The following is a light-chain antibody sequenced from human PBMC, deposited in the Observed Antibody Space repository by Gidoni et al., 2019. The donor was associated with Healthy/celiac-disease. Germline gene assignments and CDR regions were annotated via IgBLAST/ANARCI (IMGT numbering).Light chain of an antibody. CDR3: QQYYNTPWT. CDR1: QDISNY. Sequence: DIQMPPSPSSLSASVGDRVTITCQASQDISNYLNWYQQKPGKAPKLLIYAASNLETGVPSRFSGSGSGTDFTFTISSLQPEDIATYYCQQYYNTPWTFGQGTKVEIK. J-gene: IGKJ1*01. CDR2: AAS. V-gene: IGKV1-33*01.